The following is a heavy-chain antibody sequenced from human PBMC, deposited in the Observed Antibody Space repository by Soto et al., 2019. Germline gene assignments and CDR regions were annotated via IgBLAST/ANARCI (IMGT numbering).Heavy chain of an antibody. CDR2: IYPGDSDA. J-gene: IGHJ4*02. CDR1: GYKFTSYW. D-gene: IGHD4-17*01. V-gene: IGHV5-51*03. Sequence: EVQLVQSGAEVKKPGESLRISCEGSGYKFTSYWIAWVRQMPGKGLEWMGIIYPGDSDARYSPSFQGQVTFSVDKSISTAYLQWSGLKASDTAMYYCASTVDYGDYTIFDYWGQGTLVTVSS. CDR3: ASTVDYGDYTIFDY.